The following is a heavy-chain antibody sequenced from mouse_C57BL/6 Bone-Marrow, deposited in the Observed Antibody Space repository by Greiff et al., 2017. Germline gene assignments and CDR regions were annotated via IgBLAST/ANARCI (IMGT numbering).Heavy chain of an antibody. V-gene: IGHV1-53*01. Sequence: QVQLKQPGTELVKPGASVKLSCKASGYTFTSYWMNWVKQRPGQGLEWIGNINPSNGGTNYNEKFKSKATLTVDKSSSTAYMQLSSLTSEDSAVYDCARWGYSTLYAMDYWGQGPSVTVSS. CDR3: ARWGYSTLYAMDY. CDR2: INPSNGGT. J-gene: IGHJ4*01. CDR1: GYTFTSYW. D-gene: IGHD2-5*01.